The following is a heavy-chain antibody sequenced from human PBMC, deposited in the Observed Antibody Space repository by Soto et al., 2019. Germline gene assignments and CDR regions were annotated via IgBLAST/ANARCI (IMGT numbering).Heavy chain of an antibody. CDR2: ISAYNGNT. J-gene: IGHJ6*02. Sequence: APVKVSCKASWYTFSSYGISWGGQAPGQGVEGMGWISAYNGNTNYAQKLQGRVTMTTDTSTSTAYMELRSLRSDDTAVYYCARTRSDILTGYYRGIVDYGMDVWGQGTTVTVSS. V-gene: IGHV1-18*01. CDR1: WYTFSSYG. D-gene: IGHD3-9*01. CDR3: ARTRSDILTGYYRGIVDYGMDV.